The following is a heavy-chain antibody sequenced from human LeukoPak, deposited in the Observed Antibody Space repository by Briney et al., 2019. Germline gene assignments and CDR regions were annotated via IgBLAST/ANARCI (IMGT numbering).Heavy chain of an antibody. V-gene: IGHV3-13*04. CDR3: ARGGGSGGWYSFDP. CDR2: IVTVGDT. Sequence: GGSLRLSCAASGFSFSNVAMGWVRQGTGKGLEWVSSIVTVGDTYYPGSVKGRVANSGENAKNSLFREMNSRGAGDAAVYYCARGGGSGGWYSFDPWGQGTLVSVPS. J-gene: IGHJ5*02. D-gene: IGHD6-19*01. CDR1: GFSFSNVA.